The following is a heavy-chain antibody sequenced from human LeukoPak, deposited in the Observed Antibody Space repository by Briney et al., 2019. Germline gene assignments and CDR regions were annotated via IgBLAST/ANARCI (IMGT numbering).Heavy chain of an antibody. CDR1: GFTFSSYA. CDR2: ISGSGGST. V-gene: IGHV3-23*01. D-gene: IGHD3-9*01. Sequence: GGSLSLSCAASGFTFSSYAMSWVRQAPGKGLEWVSAISGSGGSTYYADSVKGRFTISRDNSKNTLYLQMNSLRAEDTAVYYCANPSYDILTGYRSEYYYYGMDVWGQGTTVTVSS. J-gene: IGHJ6*02. CDR3: ANPSYDILTGYRSEYYYYGMDV.